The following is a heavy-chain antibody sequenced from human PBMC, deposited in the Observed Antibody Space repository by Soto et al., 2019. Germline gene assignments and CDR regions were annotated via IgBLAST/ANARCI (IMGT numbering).Heavy chain of an antibody. V-gene: IGHV4-4*02. CDR2: AHHSGRT. CDR1: GGSMSICNW. D-gene: IGHD1-26*01. J-gene: IGHJ4*02. CDR3: ARSEATGLDY. Sequence: SETLSLTCTVSGGSMSICNWWNWVRQSPGKGLEWIGEAHHSGRTNYNPSLKSRVTISVDKSKNHFSLKLSSVTAADTAVYYCARSEATGLDYWGQGTLVTVSS.